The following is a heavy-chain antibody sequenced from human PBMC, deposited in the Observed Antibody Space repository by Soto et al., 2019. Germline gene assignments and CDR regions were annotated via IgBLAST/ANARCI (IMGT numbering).Heavy chain of an antibody. V-gene: IGHV3-30-3*01. CDR2: ISYDGSNK. J-gene: IGHJ3*02. Sequence: QVQLVESGGGVVQPGRSLRLSCAASGFTFSSYAMHWVRQAPGKGLEWVAVISYDGSNKYYADSVKGRFTISRDNSKNTLYLQMNSLRAEDTAVYYCARRGRTDAFDIRGQGTMVTVSS. D-gene: IGHD1-26*01. CDR1: GFTFSSYA. CDR3: ARRGRTDAFDI.